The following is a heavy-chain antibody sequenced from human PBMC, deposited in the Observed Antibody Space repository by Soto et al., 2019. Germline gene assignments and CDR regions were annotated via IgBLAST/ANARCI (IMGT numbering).Heavy chain of an antibody. CDR2: IYYSGST. D-gene: IGHD7-27*01. J-gene: IGHJ5*02. CDR1: GGSISSGGYY. Sequence: SETLSLTCTVSGGSISSGGYYWSWIRQHPGKGLEWIGYIYYSGSTYYNPSLKSRVTISVDTSKNQFSLKLSSVTAADTAVYYCARHTTNWWFDPWGQGTLVTVSS. V-gene: IGHV4-31*03. CDR3: ARHTTNWWFDP.